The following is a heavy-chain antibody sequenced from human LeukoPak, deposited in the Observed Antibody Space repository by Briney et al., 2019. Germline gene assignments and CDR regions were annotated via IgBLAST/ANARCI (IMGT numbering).Heavy chain of an antibody. J-gene: IGHJ4*02. CDR3: AKDSRYYGSGSYYVDY. CDR2: ISNDGGGT. Sequence: GGSLRLSCAASGFIFNNYGLIWVRQAPGKGLEWVSAISNDGGGTNYADFVKGRFTISRDNSKNTLYLQMNSLRAEDTAVYYCAKDSRYYGSGSYYVDYWGQGTLVTVSS. D-gene: IGHD3-10*01. CDR1: GFIFNNYG. V-gene: IGHV3-23*01.